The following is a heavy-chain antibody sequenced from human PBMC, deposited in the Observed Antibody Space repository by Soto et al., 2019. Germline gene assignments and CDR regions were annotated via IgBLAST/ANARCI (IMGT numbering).Heavy chain of an antibody. CDR2: ISVSGGNT. CDR1: GFAFSSYA. Sequence: GGSLRLSCAASGFAFSSYAMSWVRQAQGKGLEWVSGISVSGGNTYYGDSAKGRFTISRDNSKNTLYLQMNNLRAEDTAVYYCADGGEWSFNFVYWGQGTQVTVSS. V-gene: IGHV3-23*01. CDR3: ADGGEWSFNFVY. D-gene: IGHD3-3*01. J-gene: IGHJ4*02.